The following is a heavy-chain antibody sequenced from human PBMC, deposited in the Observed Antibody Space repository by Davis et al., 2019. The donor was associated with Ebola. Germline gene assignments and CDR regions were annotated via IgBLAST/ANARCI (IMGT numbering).Heavy chain of an antibody. CDR3: ARGRRAGDDYYGMDV. Sequence: SETLSLTCAVYGGSFSGYYWSWIRQPPGKGLEWIGEINHSGSTNYNPSLKSRVTISVDTSKNQFSLKLSSVTAADTAVYYCARGRRAGDDYYGMDVWGQGTTVTVSS. V-gene: IGHV4-34*01. CDR1: GGSFSGYY. J-gene: IGHJ6*02. D-gene: IGHD6-19*01. CDR2: INHSGST.